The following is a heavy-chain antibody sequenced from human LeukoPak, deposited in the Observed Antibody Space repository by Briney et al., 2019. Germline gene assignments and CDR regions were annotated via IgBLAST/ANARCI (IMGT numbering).Heavy chain of an antibody. CDR3: ARDYGDYWDY. V-gene: IGHV1-18*04. D-gene: IGHD4-17*01. CDR2: ISAYNGNT. CDR1: GYIFTGYY. J-gene: IGHJ4*02. Sequence: ASVKVSCKASGYIFTGYYMHWVRQAPGQGLEWMGWISAYNGNTNYAQKLQGRVTMATDTSTSTAYMELRSLRSDDTAVYYCARDYGDYWDYWGQGTLVTVSS.